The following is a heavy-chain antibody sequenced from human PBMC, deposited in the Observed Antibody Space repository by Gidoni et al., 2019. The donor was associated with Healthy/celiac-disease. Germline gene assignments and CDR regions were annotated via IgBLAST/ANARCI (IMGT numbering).Heavy chain of an antibody. J-gene: IGHJ4*02. D-gene: IGHD6-19*01. CDR3: ARIRLLTSGWYGGFDY. Sequence: QVTLRESGPALVKPTQTLTLTCTLAGFSLSTSGKCVSWIRQPPGKALELRALIDCDDDNYYSTSLKTRLTISKDTSKNQVVLTMTNMDPVDTATYYCARIRLLTSGWYGGFDYWGQGTLVTVSS. CDR2: IDCDDDN. CDR1: GFSLSTSGKC. V-gene: IGHV2-70*01.